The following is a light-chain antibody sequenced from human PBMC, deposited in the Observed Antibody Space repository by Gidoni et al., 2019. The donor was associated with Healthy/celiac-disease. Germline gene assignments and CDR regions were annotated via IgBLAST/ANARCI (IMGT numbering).Light chain of an antibody. CDR1: QSVSSY. V-gene: IGKV3-11*01. CDR2: DAS. CDR3: QQRSNWIT. J-gene: IGKJ5*01. Sequence: EIVLTQSPATLSLSPGERATLSCSSQSVSSYLAWYQQKPGQAPRLLIYDASNRATGIPARFSGSGSGTDFTLTISSLEPEDFAVYYCQQRSNWITFGQGTRLEIK.